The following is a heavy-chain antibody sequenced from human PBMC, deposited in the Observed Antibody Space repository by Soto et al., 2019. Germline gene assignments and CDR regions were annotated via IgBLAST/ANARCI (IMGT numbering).Heavy chain of an antibody. J-gene: IGHJ5*02. CDR2: IYYSGST. D-gene: IGHD3-3*01. CDR3: ARWWSGSRQGFDP. V-gene: IGHV4-31*03. Sequence: QVQLQESGPGLVKPSQTLSLTCTVPGGSISSGDYYWSWIRQHPGKGLEWIGYIYYSGSTYYNPSLKSRVTISVDTSKNQFSLKLSSVTAADTAVYSCARWWSGSRQGFDPWGQGTLVTVSS. CDR1: GGSISSGDYY.